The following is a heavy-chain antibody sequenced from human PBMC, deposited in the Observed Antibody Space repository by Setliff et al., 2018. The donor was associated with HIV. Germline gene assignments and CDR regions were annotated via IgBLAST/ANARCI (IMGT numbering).Heavy chain of an antibody. V-gene: IGHV4-34*01. D-gene: IGHD6-13*01. CDR3: ARVVWTAAAGTIDYFYYGLDV. CDR2: INYSGST. CDR1: GASFSAYY. J-gene: IGHJ6*02. Sequence: LSLTCAVYGASFSAYYWGWIRQPPGKGLEWIGEINYSGSTNYKASLKSRVTISADTSKNQFSLKLSSVTAADTAVYFCARVVWTAAAGTIDYFYYGLDVWGQGTTVTVSS.